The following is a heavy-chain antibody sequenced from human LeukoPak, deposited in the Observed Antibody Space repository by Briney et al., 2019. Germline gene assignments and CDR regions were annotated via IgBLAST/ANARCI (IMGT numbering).Heavy chain of an antibody. CDR3: ARGRGYSYVIDAFDI. D-gene: IGHD5-18*01. CDR2: IYYSGST. J-gene: IGHJ3*02. CDR1: GGSISSYY. Sequence: PSETLSLTCTVSGGSISSYYWSWIRQPPGKGLGWIGYIYYSGSTNYNPSLKSRVTISVDTSKNQFSLKLSSVTAADTAVYYCARGRGYSYVIDAFDIWGQGTMVTVSS. V-gene: IGHV4-59*01.